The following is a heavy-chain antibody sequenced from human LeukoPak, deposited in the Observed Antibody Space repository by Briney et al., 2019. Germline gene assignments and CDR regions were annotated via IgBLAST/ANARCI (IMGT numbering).Heavy chain of an antibody. J-gene: IGHJ5*02. Sequence: PGGSLRLSCAASGFTFSSYAMHWVRQAPGKGLEWVAVISYDGSNKYYADSVKGRFTISRDNSKNTLYLQMNSLRAEDTAVYYCAKFEAAAGFRWFDPWGQGTLVTVSS. CDR2: ISYDGSNK. CDR3: AKFEAAAGFRWFDP. CDR1: GFTFSSYA. D-gene: IGHD6-13*01. V-gene: IGHV3-30-3*02.